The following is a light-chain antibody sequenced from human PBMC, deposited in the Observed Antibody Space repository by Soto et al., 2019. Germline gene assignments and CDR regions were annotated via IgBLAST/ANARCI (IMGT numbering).Light chain of an antibody. J-gene: IGKJ1*01. CDR3: QQYNSYWT. CDR2: DAS. Sequence: DIQMTQSPSTLSASVGDRVTITCRASQSISSWLAWYQQKPGKAPKLLIYDASSLESGVPSRFSGRGSGTEFTLTIISLQPDDFATYYCQQYNSYWTFGQGTKVEIK. CDR1: QSISSW. V-gene: IGKV1-5*01.